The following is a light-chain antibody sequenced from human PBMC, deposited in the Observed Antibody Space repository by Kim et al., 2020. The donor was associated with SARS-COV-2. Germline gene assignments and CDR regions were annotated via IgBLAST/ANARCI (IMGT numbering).Light chain of an antibody. Sequence: QSVLTQPPSVSGAPGQKVTISCTGSSSNIGAGFDVHWYQHLPGTAPKVLIYGNNNRPSGVPDRFSGSKSGTSASLAITGLQAEDEADYFCQSYDSSLSASVFGGRTQLTVL. CDR3: QSYDSSLSASV. J-gene: IGLJ3*02. CDR1: SSNIGAGFD. CDR2: GNN. V-gene: IGLV1-40*01.